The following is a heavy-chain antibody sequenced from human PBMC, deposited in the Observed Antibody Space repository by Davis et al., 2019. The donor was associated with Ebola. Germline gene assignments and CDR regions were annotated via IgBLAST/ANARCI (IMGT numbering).Heavy chain of an antibody. CDR2: IKQDGSEK. D-gene: IGHD2-21*01. CDR3: ARFCGGDCYSTLWDAFDI. V-gene: IGHV3-7*01. J-gene: IGHJ3*02. Sequence: GGSLRLSCAASGFTFSSYWMHWVRQAPGKGLEWVANIKQDGSEKYYVDSVKGRFTISRDNAKNLLYLQMNSLRAEDTAVYYCARFCGGDCYSTLWDAFDIWGQGTMVTVSS. CDR1: GFTFSSYW.